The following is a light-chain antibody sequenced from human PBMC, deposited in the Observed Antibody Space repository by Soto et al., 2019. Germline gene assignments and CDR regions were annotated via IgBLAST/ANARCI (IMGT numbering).Light chain of an antibody. V-gene: IGLV2-23*01. J-gene: IGLJ1*01. CDR1: SSDVGSYNL. CDR3: CSYAGSSTYV. Sequence: QSALTPPASLSGSPGQSITISCTGTSSDVGSYNLVSWYQQHPGKAPKLMIYEGSKRPSGVSNRFSGSKSGNTASLTISGLQAEDEADYYCCSYAGSSTYVFGTGTKVTVL. CDR2: EGS.